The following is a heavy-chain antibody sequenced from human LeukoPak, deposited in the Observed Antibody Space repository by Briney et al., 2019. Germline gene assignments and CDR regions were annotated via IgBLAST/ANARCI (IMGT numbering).Heavy chain of an antibody. V-gene: IGHV1-2*02. J-gene: IGHJ3*01. Sequence: ASVKVSCKASGYTFTGYYMHWVRQTPGQGLEGMGWINPNSAVTNYAQKFQGRVTMTRDTSISTAYMELSRLRSDDTAVYYCARDGARDAFDVWGQGTMVTVSS. D-gene: IGHD4-17*01. CDR3: ARDGARDAFDV. CDR1: GYTFTGYY. CDR2: INPNSAVT.